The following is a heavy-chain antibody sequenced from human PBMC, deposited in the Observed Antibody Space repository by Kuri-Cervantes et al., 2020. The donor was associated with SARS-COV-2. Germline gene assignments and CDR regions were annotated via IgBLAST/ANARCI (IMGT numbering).Heavy chain of an antibody. J-gene: IGHJ4*02. CDR1: GFIFSDYY. D-gene: IGHD1-26*01. Sequence: GESLKISCTASGFIFSDYYMTWIRQAPGKGLEWVSNIGPSGTTKYYADSVKGRFAISRDNSKNTLYLQMNSLRAEDTAVYYCARKYSGSYLGYFDYWGQGTLVTVSS. V-gene: IGHV3-11*04. CDR3: ARKYSGSYLGYFDY. CDR2: IGPSGTTK.